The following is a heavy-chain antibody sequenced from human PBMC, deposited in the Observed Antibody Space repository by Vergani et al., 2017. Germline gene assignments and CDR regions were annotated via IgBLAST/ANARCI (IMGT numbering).Heavy chain of an antibody. CDR3: ARGRGDNWYFEV. J-gene: IGHJ2*01. CDR1: GGSINPSSSF. CDR2: INYVGRT. Sequence: QVQLQESGPGVVKPSETLSLICTVSGGSINPSSSFWGWIRQSPGKGLEGFGSINYVGRTYYIPSLQSRATVFVDTSKNQFSLNLTSVTAADTAVYYRARGRGDNWYFEVWGRGTLVTVSS. D-gene: IGHD3-10*01. V-gene: IGHV4-39*01.